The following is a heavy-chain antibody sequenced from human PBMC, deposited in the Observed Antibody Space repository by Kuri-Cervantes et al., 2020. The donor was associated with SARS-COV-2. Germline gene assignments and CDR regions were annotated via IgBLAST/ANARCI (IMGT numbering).Heavy chain of an antibody. CDR1: GFNFSTAD. D-gene: IGHD2-21*01. V-gene: IGHV3-30*18. J-gene: IGHJ4*02. CDR2: ISSDGKNK. CDR3: AKDRAGVHDF. Sequence: LSLTCVVSGFNFSTADMHWVRQAPGKGLEWVTFISSDGKNKKCMASGKGRFTISRDNSQNTLYLQMKSLRDEDTAIYYCAKDRAGVHDFWGQGTLVTVSS.